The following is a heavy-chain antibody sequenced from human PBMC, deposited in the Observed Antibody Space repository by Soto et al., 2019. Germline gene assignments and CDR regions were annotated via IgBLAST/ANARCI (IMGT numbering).Heavy chain of an antibody. D-gene: IGHD2-21*01. CDR2: ISGGGDAT. J-gene: IGHJ2*01. V-gene: IGHV3-23*01. Sequence: EVQLLESGGDSVQPGGSVRLSCAGSGFTFITYAMNWVRQAPGKGLEWVSTISGGGDATFFADSVRGRFTFSRDNSKNTVTLQINSLGVDDTAVYYWARKVVVSTSRPDYWYFDLWGRGTLVTVSS. CDR1: GFTFITYA. CDR3: ARKVVVSTSRPDYWYFDL.